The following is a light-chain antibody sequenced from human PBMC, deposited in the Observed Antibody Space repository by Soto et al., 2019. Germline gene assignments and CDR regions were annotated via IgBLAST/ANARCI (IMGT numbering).Light chain of an antibody. CDR1: NSDIGAYNS. CDR2: DVS. J-gene: IGLJ3*02. CDR3: SSYTTSYTLV. Sequence: QSALTQPASVSGSPGQSITISCTGSNSDIGAYNSVSWYQQHPGKAPKLLIYDVSNRPSGVSTRFSGSKSGNTASLTISGLQAEYEADYYCSSYTTSYTLVFGGGTKLTVL. V-gene: IGLV2-14*03.